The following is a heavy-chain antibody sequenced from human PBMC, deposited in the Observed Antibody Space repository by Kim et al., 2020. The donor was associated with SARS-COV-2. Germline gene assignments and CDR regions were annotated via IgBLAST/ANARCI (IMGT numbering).Heavy chain of an antibody. D-gene: IGHD2-21*02. CDR2: ISGGGESS. J-gene: IGHJ3*02. CDR1: GFTFSDYA. Sequence: GGSLRLSCAASGFTFSDYAMSWVRQAPGKGLEWVSGISGGGESSQYANSVKGRFTISRDNSKNTLYVQMNSLRAEDTAVFYCAKGLGWGPGNSFPMWGQGAMVAVSS. V-gene: IGHV3-23*01. CDR3: AKGLGWGPGNSFPM.